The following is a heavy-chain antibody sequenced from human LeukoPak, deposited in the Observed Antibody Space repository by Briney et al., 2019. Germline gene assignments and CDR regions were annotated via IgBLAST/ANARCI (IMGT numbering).Heavy chain of an antibody. V-gene: IGHV3-21*01. D-gene: IGHD6-19*01. CDR2: ISSSSSYI. Sequence: PGVSLRLSCSASGVTVSIYIMNWVRQTPGKRLDWVSSISSSSSYIYYADSVKGRFTISRDNAKNSLYLQMNSVRAEETAVYYCARGVGSSGWYDGGYFDYWGQGTLVTVSS. J-gene: IGHJ4*02. CDR1: GVTVSIYI. CDR3: ARGVGSSGWYDGGYFDY.